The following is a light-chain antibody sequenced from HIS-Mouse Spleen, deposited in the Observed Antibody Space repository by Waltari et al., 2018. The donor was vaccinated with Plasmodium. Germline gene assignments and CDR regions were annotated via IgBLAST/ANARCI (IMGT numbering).Light chain of an antibody. CDR3: CSYAGSSTFVV. J-gene: IGLJ2*01. CDR2: EGS. Sequence: QSALTQPASVSGSPGQSITISCTGPSSDVGSYNLVSWYQQHPGNAPKLMIYEGSKRPSGVSNRFSGSKAGNTASLTISGLQAEDEADYYCCSYAGSSTFVVFGGGTKLTVL. CDR1: SSDVGSYNL. V-gene: IGLV2-23*03.